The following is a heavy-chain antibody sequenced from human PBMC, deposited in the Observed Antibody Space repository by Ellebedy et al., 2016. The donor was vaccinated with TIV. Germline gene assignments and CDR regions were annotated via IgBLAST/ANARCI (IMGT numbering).Heavy chain of an antibody. CDR1: GGTFSSYA. J-gene: IGHJ4*02. V-gene: IGHV1-69*13. D-gene: IGHD1-26*01. Sequence: SVKVSCXASGGTFSSYAISWVRQAPGQGLEWMGGIIPIFGTANYAQKFQGRVTITADESTSTAYMELSSLRSEDTAVYYCARLSGSYSYYFDYWGQGTLVTVSS. CDR3: ARLSGSYSYYFDY. CDR2: IIPIFGTA.